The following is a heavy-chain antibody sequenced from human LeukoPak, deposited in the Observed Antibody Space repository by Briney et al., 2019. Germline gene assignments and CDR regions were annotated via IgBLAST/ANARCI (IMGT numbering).Heavy chain of an antibody. V-gene: IGHV3-23*01. D-gene: IGHD3-22*01. Sequence: GGSLRLSCAASGFTFGDHAMTWIRQTPGRGLESVSSVGAGGDVTHYADSVKGRFTISRDNSKNTLHLHVNSLRAEDTAVYFCAYLDSSGFYYGRLRYWGRGIPVIVSS. CDR2: VGAGGDVT. J-gene: IGHJ4*02. CDR3: AYLDSSGFYYGRLRY. CDR1: GFTFGDHA.